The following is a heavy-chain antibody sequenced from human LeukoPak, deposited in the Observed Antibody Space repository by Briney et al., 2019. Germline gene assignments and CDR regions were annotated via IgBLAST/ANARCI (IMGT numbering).Heavy chain of an antibody. D-gene: IGHD3-10*01. Sequence: GGSLRLSCAASDFSFITYAMSWVRQAPGKGLEWVSTISGGGDATYYADSVKGRFTVSRDNSKNTLYLQMNSLRVEDTAVYYCARDSSMLRGPLVIYYFDFWGQGTLVTVSS. CDR3: ARDSSMLRGPLVIYYFDF. CDR2: ISGGGDAT. CDR1: DFSFITYA. V-gene: IGHV3-23*01. J-gene: IGHJ4*02.